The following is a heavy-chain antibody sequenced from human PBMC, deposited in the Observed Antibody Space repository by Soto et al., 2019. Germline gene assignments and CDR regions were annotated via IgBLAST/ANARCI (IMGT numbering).Heavy chain of an antibody. V-gene: IGHV4-34*01. D-gene: IGHD2-2*01. CDR3: ARGIGYCSSINCYSSRRLRFDS. CDR2: VNHSGTT. Sequence: QVQLQQWGAGLLKPSETLSLRRAVYGGSFSGYYWTWIRQSPEKGLEWIGEVNHSGTTYYNPSLKTRVTISVHTPKNQFSLKMSSVTAADTAVYYCARGIGYCSSINCYSSRRLRFDSWGHGTLVTVSS. CDR1: GGSFSGYY. J-gene: IGHJ4*01.